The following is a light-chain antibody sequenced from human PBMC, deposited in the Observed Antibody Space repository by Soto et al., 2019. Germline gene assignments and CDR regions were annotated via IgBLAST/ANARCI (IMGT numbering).Light chain of an antibody. Sequence: QSALTQPASVSGSPGQSITISCTGTSSDVGNYNLVSWYQHHPGKAPKVRIYEVSKRPSGVSHRFSGSKSDNTASLTISGLRAEDEADYYCCSYARGSTYVFGTGTKLTVL. CDR3: CSYARGSTYV. CDR2: EVS. J-gene: IGLJ1*01. V-gene: IGLV2-23*02. CDR1: SSDVGNYNL.